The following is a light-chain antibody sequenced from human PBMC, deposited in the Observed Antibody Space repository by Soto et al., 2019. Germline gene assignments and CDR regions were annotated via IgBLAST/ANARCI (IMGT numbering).Light chain of an antibody. CDR1: QSINNW. V-gene: IGKV1-5*03. J-gene: IGKJ2*01. CDR3: QQYDSDSST. CDR2: EAS. Sequence: DIKMTQSPSTLSASVGDRVTITCRASQSINNWLAWYQQKPGKASKLLIYEASSLLSGVPSRFSGSGSGTEFTLTISSLQPDDFADYYCQQYDSDSSTFGQGTKLDI.